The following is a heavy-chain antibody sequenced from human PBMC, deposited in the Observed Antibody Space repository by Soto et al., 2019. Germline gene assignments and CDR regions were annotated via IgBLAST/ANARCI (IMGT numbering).Heavy chain of an antibody. CDR3: AKDRYDILTGYYTGSLDY. J-gene: IGHJ4*02. CDR1: GFTFSSYG. Sequence: GGSLRLSCAASGFTFSSYGMHWVRQAPGKGLEWVAVISYDGSNKYYADSVKGRFTISRDNSKNTLYLQMNSLRAEDTAVYYCAKDRYDILTGYYTGSLDYWGQGTLVTVSS. CDR2: ISYDGSNK. V-gene: IGHV3-30*18. D-gene: IGHD3-9*01.